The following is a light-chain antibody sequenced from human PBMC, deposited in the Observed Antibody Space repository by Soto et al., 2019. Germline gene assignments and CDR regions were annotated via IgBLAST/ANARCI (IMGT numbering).Light chain of an antibody. Sequence: QAVVTQESSFSVSPGGTVTLTCGLISGSVSSAHNPNWYQQTPGQAPRTLIYSTSTRSSGVPDRFSGSILGNKAALTITGAQADDESDYYCALFMGNGISVFGTGTTLTVL. CDR3: ALFMGNGISV. CDR1: SGSVSSAHN. V-gene: IGLV8-61*01. J-gene: IGLJ1*01. CDR2: STS.